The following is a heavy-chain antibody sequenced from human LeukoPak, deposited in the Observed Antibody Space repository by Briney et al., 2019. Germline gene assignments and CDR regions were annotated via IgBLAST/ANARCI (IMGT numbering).Heavy chain of an antibody. CDR1: GGSFSGYY. Sequence: PSETLSLTCAVYGGSFSGYYWSWIPQPPGKGWKWIGEINHIGSTNYNPSLKSRGTISVDTSKNQFSLKLRYVHAADTAVYYCAAYDSSGYAFDYRGQGTLVTVSS. CDR2: INHIGST. J-gene: IGHJ4*02. CDR3: AAYDSSGYAFDY. V-gene: IGHV4-34*01. D-gene: IGHD3-22*01.